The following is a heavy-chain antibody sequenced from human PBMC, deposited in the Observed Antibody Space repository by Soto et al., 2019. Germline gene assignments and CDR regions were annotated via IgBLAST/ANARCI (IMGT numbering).Heavy chain of an antibody. Sequence: QVQLVESGGGVVQPGRSLRLSCAASGFTFSHYGMHWVRQAPGKGLEWVAVIWHDGSSKYYVDSVKGRFTISRDNSKNRLFLQMNSLRGEDTAMYYCAIYVGNGYLTYWGQGVLVTVSS. V-gene: IGHV3-33*01. CDR2: IWHDGSSK. CDR3: AIYVGNGYLTY. D-gene: IGHD3-22*01. CDR1: GFTFSHYG. J-gene: IGHJ4*02.